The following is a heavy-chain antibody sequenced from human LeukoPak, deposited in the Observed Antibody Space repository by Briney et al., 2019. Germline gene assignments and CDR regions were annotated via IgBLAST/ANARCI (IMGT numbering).Heavy chain of an antibody. Sequence: KPSQTLSLTCAVSGGSISSGGYSWSWIRQPPGKGLEWIGYIYHSGSTYYNPSLKSRVTISVDRSKNQFSLQLNSVTPEDTAVYYCARARGDGWYLGYWGQGTLVTVSS. CDR1: GGSISSGGYS. CDR2: IYHSGST. J-gene: IGHJ4*02. CDR3: ARARGDGWYLGY. V-gene: IGHV4-30-2*01. D-gene: IGHD6-19*01.